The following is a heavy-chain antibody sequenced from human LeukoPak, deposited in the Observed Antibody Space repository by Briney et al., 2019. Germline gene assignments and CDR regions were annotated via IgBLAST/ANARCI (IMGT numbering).Heavy chain of an antibody. CDR3: ARDLHTTTLGCFDP. CDR2: IYYSGST. V-gene: IGHV4-34*01. CDR1: GGSFSGYY. D-gene: IGHD1-26*01. J-gene: IGHJ5*02. Sequence: SETLSLTCAVYGGSFSGYYWSWIRQPPGKGLEWIGSIYYSGSTYYNPSLKSRVTISVDTSKNQFSLKLSFVTAADTAVYYCARDLHTTTLGCFDPWGQGTLVTVSS.